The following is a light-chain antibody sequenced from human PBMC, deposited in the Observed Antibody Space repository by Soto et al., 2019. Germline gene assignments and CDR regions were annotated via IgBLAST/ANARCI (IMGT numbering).Light chain of an antibody. CDR2: IAS. V-gene: IGKV1-9*01. J-gene: IGKJ1*01. CDR3: QHYDNSPWT. Sequence: IQLTQSPSSLSASVGDRVTITCRASQGISNYLAWYQQKPGKAPKLLIYIASTLQGGVPSRFSGSGSGTDFSLTINRLEPEDFAVYYCQHYDNSPWTFGQGTKVDIK. CDR1: QGISNY.